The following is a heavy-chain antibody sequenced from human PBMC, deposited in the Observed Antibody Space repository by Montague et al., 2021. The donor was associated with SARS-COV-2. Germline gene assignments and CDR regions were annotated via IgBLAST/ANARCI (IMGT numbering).Heavy chain of an antibody. Sequence: SETLSLTCTVSGGSISSYYWSWIRQPPGKGLEWIGYIYYSGSTNYNPSLKSRVTISVDTSKNQFSLKLSSVTAADTAVYYCARGCLSYFGAESHCYGMDVWGQGTTVTVSS. CDR3: ARGCLSYFGAESHCYGMDV. V-gene: IGHV4-59*13. CDR2: IYYSGST. J-gene: IGHJ6*02. CDR1: GGSISSYY. D-gene: IGHD4/OR15-4a*01.